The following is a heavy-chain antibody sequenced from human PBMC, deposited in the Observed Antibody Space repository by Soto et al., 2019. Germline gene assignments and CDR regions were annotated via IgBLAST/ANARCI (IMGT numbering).Heavy chain of an antibody. CDR3: ARSLLGVGDHFDL. CDR1: GFSFSNYY. D-gene: IGHD2-15*01. V-gene: IGHV3-11*01. CDR2: ISSSGTIT. Sequence: QVQLVDSGGGLVKPGGSLRLSCAASGFSFSNYYFTYIRQAPGKGLEWIAYISSSGTITHYADFVQGRFSISRDNAKYSLSLQLNDLRVEDTAVYYCARSLLGVGDHFDLWGQGTSVLVSS. J-gene: IGHJ3*01.